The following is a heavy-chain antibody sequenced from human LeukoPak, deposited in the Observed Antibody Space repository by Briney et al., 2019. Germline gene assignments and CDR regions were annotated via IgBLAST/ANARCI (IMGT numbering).Heavy chain of an antibody. J-gene: IGHJ3*02. Sequence: GGSLRLSCAASGFTFSDYYMSWIRQAPGKGLEWVSYISSSGSTIYYADSVKGRFTISRDNAKNSLYLQMNSLRAEDTAVYYCARDYYGSGSYYNVIYGAFDIWGQGTMVTVSS. CDR2: ISSSGSTI. D-gene: IGHD3-10*01. CDR1: GFTFSDYY. V-gene: IGHV3-11*01. CDR3: ARDYYGSGSYYNVIYGAFDI.